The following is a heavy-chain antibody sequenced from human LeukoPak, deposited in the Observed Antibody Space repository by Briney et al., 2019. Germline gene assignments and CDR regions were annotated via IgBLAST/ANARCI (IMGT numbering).Heavy chain of an antibody. CDR1: GYTVTGYY. V-gene: IGHV1-2*02. J-gene: IGHJ6*03. Sequence: GASVKVSCKASGYTVTGYYMHWVRQAPGQGLEWMGWINPNSGGTNYAQKFQGRVTMTRDTSISTAYMELSRLRSDDTAVYYCATKYYGSGRGSGAPYYYYMDVWGKGTTVTVSS. CDR2: INPNSGGT. CDR3: ATKYYGSGRGSGAPYYYYMDV. D-gene: IGHD3-10*01.